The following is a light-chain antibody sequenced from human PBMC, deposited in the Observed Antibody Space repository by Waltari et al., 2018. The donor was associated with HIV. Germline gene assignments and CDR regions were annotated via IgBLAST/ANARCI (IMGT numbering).Light chain of an antibody. Sequence: SFELAQDPAVSVALGQTVRITCQGDNLRTSYPAWYQQKPGRAPVLVIYGNNNRATGIPDRFSASRSGNTASLTITGAQAEDEADYYCDSRDSTGNHAIFGGGTKVTVL. J-gene: IGLJ2*01. CDR3: DSRDSTGNHAI. CDR1: NLRTSY. CDR2: GNN. V-gene: IGLV3-19*01.